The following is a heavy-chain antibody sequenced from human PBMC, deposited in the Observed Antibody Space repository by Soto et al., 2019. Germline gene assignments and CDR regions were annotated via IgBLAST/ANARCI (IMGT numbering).Heavy chain of an antibody. Sequence: QVQLVQSGAEVKKPGSSVKVSCKAPGGTFTNYVINWVRQAPGQGLEWMGGIIPIFGRADYAQKFQGRVTITADESTRTAYMELSSLTSEDTAVYYCARALRGYSYGYVDWGQGTLVTVSS. CDR1: GGTFTNYV. CDR3: ARALRGYSYGYVD. J-gene: IGHJ4*02. CDR2: IIPIFGRA. D-gene: IGHD5-18*01. V-gene: IGHV1-69*01.